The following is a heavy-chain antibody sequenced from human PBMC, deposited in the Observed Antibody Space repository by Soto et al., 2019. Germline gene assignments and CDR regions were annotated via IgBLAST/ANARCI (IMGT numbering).Heavy chain of an antibody. J-gene: IGHJ6*02. CDR3: ARVAGSYYYGMDV. V-gene: IGHV4-4*02. CDR2: IYHSGST. CDR1: GGSISSSNW. Sequence: QVQLQESGPGLVKPSGTLSLTCAVSGGSISSSNWWSWVRQPPGTGLEWIGEIYHSGSTNYNPTLKGRVTISVDKAKAPFSLQLSSVTAAATAVYYCARVAGSYYYGMDVWGQGTTVTVSS.